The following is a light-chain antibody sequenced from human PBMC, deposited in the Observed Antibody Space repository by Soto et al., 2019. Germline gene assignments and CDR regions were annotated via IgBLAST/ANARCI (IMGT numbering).Light chain of an antibody. CDR1: SSNIGAGYD. CDR2: GNS. Sequence: QSVLTQPPSVSGAPGQRVTISCTGSSSNIGAGYDVHWYQQLPGTAPKLLIYGNSNRPSGVPDRFSGSKSGTSAALAITGLQAEDGAVYYFQSYDSSLSGWVFGGGTKLTVL. J-gene: IGLJ3*02. V-gene: IGLV1-40*01. CDR3: QSYDSSLSGWV.